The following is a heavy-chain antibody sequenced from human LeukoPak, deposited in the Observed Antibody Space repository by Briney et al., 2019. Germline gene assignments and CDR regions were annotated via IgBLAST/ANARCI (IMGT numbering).Heavy chain of an antibody. J-gene: IGHJ4*02. CDR1: GYSFTSYH. Sequence: ASVKVSCKASGYSFTSYHTQWVRQAPGRGLEWMGIINPDGGSTSNAQRFQGRVIMTRDTSTSTVYMELSNLRSEDTAVYYCTRSLYDSESGYWGQGTLVTVSS. CDR2: INPDGGST. D-gene: IGHD3-22*01. V-gene: IGHV1-46*01. CDR3: TRSLYDSESGY.